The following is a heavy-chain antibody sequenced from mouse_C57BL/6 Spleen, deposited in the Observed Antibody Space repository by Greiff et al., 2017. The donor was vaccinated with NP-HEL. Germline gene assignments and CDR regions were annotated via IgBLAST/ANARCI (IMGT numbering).Heavy chain of an antibody. D-gene: IGHD1-1*01. CDR2: IHPNSGST. Sequence: QVQLQQPGAELVKPGASVKLSCKASGYTFTSYWMRWVKQRPGQGLEWIGMIHPNSGSTNYNEKFKSKATLTVDKSSSTAYMQLSSLTSEDSAVYYCARSVGGYAMDYWGQGTSVTVSS. J-gene: IGHJ4*01. V-gene: IGHV1-64*01. CDR1: GYTFTSYW. CDR3: ARSVGGYAMDY.